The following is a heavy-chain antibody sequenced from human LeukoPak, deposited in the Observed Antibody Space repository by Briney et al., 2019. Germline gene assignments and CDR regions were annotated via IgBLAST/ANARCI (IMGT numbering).Heavy chain of an antibody. CDR1: GFSFIGYG. CDR2: ISSGSGYI. V-gene: IGHV3-21*04. J-gene: IGHJ1*01. D-gene: IGHD1-14*01. Sequence: GGSLRLSCAASGFSFIGYGMSWVRQAPGKGLEWVSSISSGSGYIYYADSVKGRFTISGDNAQNALFLQMNALSVDDSAVYYCARDSGHTVTNEYFEHWGQGTLLTVSS. CDR3: ARDSGHTVTNEYFEH.